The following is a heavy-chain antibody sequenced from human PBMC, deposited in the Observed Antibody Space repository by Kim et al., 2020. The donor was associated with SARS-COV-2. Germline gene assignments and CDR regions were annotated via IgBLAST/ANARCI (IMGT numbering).Heavy chain of an antibody. D-gene: IGHD6-13*01. J-gene: IGHJ4*02. CDR2: INHSGST. V-gene: IGHV4-34*01. Sequence: SETLSLTCAVYGGSFSGYYWSWIRQPPGKGLEWIGEINHSGSTNYNPSLKSRVTISVDTSKNQFSLKLSSVTAADTAVYYCARMQQLVPVSTFDYWGQGTLVTVSS. CDR1: GGSFSGYY. CDR3: ARMQQLVPVSTFDY.